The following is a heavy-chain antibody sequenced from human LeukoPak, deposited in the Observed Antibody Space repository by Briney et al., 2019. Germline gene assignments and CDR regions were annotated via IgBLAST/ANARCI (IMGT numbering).Heavy chain of an antibody. J-gene: IGHJ4*02. D-gene: IGHD3-22*01. Sequence: ASVKVSCKASGYTFTSYAMHWVRQAPGHRLEWMGWINAGNGYTKYSQKFQGRVTITRDTSASTAYMELSSLRSEDTAVYYCARLSAEYYYDSSGYYLDYWGQGTLVTVSS. CDR1: GYTFTSYA. CDR3: ARLSAEYYYDSSGYYLDY. V-gene: IGHV1-3*01. CDR2: INAGNGYT.